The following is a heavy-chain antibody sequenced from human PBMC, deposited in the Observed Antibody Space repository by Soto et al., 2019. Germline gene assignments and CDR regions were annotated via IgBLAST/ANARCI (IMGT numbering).Heavy chain of an antibody. CDR3: ARGKILRFLEWSPDYYYYYGMDV. CDR1: GGSISSGDYY. Sequence: SETLSLTCTVSGGSISSGDYYWSWIRQPPGKGLEWIGYIYYSGSTYYNPSLKSRVTISVDTSKNQFSLKLSSVTAADTAVYYCARGKILRFLEWSPDYYYYYGMDVWGQGTTVTVSS. CDR2: IYYSGST. J-gene: IGHJ6*02. D-gene: IGHD3-3*01. V-gene: IGHV4-30-4*01.